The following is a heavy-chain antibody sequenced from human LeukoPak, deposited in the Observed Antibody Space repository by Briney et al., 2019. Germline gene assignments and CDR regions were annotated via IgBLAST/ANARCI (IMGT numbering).Heavy chain of an antibody. V-gene: IGHV3-64*02. Sequence: GGSLRLSCAVSGFTLTSYAMYWVRQAPGKGLEYVSAITSNGASTYYADSVKGRFTMSRDTSKNTLYLQMGTLRAEDTAVYYCVRREAGAFDVWGQGTMVTVSS. J-gene: IGHJ3*01. CDR3: VRREAGAFDV. D-gene: IGHD5-24*01. CDR1: GFTLTSYA. CDR2: ITSNGAST.